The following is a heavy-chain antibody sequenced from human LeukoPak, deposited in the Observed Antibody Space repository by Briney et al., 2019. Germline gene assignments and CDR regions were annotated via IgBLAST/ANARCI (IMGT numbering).Heavy chain of an antibody. Sequence: PGGSPRLSCAAPGFTFSSYWMSWVRQAPGKGLEWVANIKQDGSEKYYVDSVKGRFTISRDNAKNSLYLQMNSLRAEDTAVYYCAREVGSGGSLGFDYWGQGTLVTVSS. V-gene: IGHV3-7*01. J-gene: IGHJ4*02. CDR2: IKQDGSEK. D-gene: IGHD2-15*01. CDR3: AREVGSGGSLGFDY. CDR1: GFTFSSYW.